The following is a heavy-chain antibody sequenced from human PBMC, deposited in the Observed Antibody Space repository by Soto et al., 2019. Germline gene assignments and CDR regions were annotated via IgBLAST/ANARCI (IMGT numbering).Heavy chain of an antibody. J-gene: IGHJ6*03. Sequence: GGSLRLSCAASGFTFSNAWMSWVRQAPGKGLEWVGRIKSKTDGWTTDYAAPVKGRFTISRDDSKNTLYLQMNSLKTEDTAVYYCTTEKDSSSPLNMDVWGKGTTVTVSS. D-gene: IGHD6-6*01. CDR3: TTEKDSSSPLNMDV. V-gene: IGHV3-15*01. CDR2: IKSKTDGWTT. CDR1: GFTFSNAW.